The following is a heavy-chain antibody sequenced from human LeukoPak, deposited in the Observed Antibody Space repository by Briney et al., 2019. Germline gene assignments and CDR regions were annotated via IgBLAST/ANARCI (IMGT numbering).Heavy chain of an antibody. J-gene: IGHJ3*02. CDR1: GGSISSYY. Sequence: SETLSLTCTVSGGSISSYYWNWIWQPPGKGLEWIGCVFYSGITKYNPSLKSRVAISVDTSKSQFSLKLSSVTAADTAVYYCARAGRWEGRPHAFDIWGQGTMVTVSS. CDR2: VFYSGIT. D-gene: IGHD1-26*01. V-gene: IGHV4-59*01. CDR3: ARAGRWEGRPHAFDI.